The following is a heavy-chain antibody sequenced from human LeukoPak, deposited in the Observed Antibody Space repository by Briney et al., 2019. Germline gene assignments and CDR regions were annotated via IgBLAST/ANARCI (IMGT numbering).Heavy chain of an antibody. Sequence: PSETLSLTCTVSGGSISSSSYYWGWIRQPPGKGLEWIGSIYYSGSTYYNPSLKSRVTISVDTSKNQFSLKLSSVTAADTAVYYCAQWEPRSWTFNYWGQGTLVTVSS. CDR3: AQWEPRSWTFNY. CDR1: GGSISSSSYY. V-gene: IGHV4-39*07. CDR2: IYYSGST. D-gene: IGHD1-26*01. J-gene: IGHJ4*02.